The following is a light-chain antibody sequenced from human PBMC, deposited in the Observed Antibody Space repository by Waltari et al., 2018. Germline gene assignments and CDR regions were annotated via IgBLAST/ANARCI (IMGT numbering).Light chain of an antibody. V-gene: IGLV2-8*01. CDR2: EVN. J-gene: IGLJ1*01. CDR1: RNDVGAYNY. Sequence: QSALTQPPSASGSPGQSVTISCTGTRNDVGAYNYVAWYQQHPGKAPKLIIYEVNKRPSGVPDRFSGSKSGNTASLTVFGLQVEDEGDYYCSSYAGGNDYAFGTGTQVIVL. CDR3: SSYAGGNDYA.